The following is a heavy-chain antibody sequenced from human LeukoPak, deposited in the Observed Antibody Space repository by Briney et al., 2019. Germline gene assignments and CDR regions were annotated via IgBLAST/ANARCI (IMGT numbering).Heavy chain of an antibody. CDR2: IRPSGGST. CDR3: ARLYSGSGTFLVPFDY. Sequence: ASVKVSCKASGYTFTNYYIDWVRQAPGQGLEWMGIIRPSGGSTDYAQKFQGRVTLTRDTSTSTVYMELSSLRSEDTAVYYCARLYSGSGTFLVPFDYWGQGTLVTVSS. V-gene: IGHV1-46*01. CDR1: GYTFTNYY. D-gene: IGHD3-10*01. J-gene: IGHJ4*02.